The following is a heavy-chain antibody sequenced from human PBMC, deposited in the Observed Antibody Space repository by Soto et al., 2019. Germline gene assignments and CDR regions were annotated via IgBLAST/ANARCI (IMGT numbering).Heavy chain of an antibody. CDR3: AKDGGYCSSTGCSYYYYGMDV. D-gene: IGHD2-2*01. V-gene: IGHV3-23*01. J-gene: IGHJ6*02. CDR2: ISGSGGST. Sequence: PGGSLRLSCVASGFTFENYAMSWVRQAPGKGLEWVSAISGSGGSTYYADSVKGRFTISRDNSKNTLYLQMNSLRAEDTAVYYCAKDGGYCSSTGCSYYYYGMDVWGQGTTVTVSS. CDR1: GFTFENYA.